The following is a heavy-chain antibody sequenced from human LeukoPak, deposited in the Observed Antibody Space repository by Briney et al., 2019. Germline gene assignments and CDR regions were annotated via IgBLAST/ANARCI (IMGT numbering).Heavy chain of an antibody. D-gene: IGHD3-9*01. V-gene: IGHV4-39*07. CDR1: CGSISISGYY. J-gene: IGHJ4*02. Sequence: PSETPSLTCTVSCGSISISGYYWCWVRQPPGKGLEWIRSIYSSGSTYYNPSLKSRVTISINTSKNQFSLKLNSVTAADTVVYYCARISLTGYARISGYFAYWGQGTLVTVSS. CDR2: IYSSGST. CDR3: ARISLTGYARISGYFAY.